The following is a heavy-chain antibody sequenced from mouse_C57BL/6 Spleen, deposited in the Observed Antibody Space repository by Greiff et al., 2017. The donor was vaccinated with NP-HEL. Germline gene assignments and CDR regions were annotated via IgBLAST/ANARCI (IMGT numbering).Heavy chain of an antibody. CDR1: GYTFTDYE. V-gene: IGHV1-15*01. J-gene: IGHJ4*01. D-gene: IGHD2-1*01. CDR3: TIYYGNYVGYAMDY. Sequence: QVQLQQSGAELVRPGASVTLSCKASGYTFTDYEMHWVKQTPVHGLEWIGAIDPETGGTAYNQKFKGKAILTADKSSSTAYMELRSLTSEDSAVYYCTIYYGNYVGYAMDYWGQGTSVTVSS. CDR2: IDPETGGT.